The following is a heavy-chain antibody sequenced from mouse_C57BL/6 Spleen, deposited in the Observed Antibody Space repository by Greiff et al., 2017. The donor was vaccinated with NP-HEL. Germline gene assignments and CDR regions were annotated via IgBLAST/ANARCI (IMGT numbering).Heavy chain of an antibody. Sequence: QVQLQQSGPELVKPGASVKISCKASGYAFSSSRMNWVKQRPGKGLEWIGRIYPGDGDTNYNGKFKGKATLTADKSSSTAYMQLSSLTAEDSAVYFCATSYYGYDGCAYWGQGTQVTVSA. D-gene: IGHD2-2*01. CDR2: IYPGDGDT. V-gene: IGHV1-82*01. CDR3: ATSYYGYDGCAY. J-gene: IGHJ3*01. CDR1: GYAFSSSR.